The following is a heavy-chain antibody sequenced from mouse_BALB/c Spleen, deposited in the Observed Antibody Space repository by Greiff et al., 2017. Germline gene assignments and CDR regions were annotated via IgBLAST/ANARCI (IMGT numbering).Heavy chain of an antibody. CDR3: ARRGNYEYYYAMDY. CDR2: ISDGGSYT. D-gene: IGHD2-1*01. CDR1: GFTFSDYY. J-gene: IGHJ4*01. V-gene: IGHV5-4*02. Sequence: EVKVVESGGGLVKPGGSLKLSCAASGFTFSDYYMYWVRQTPEKRLEWVATISDGGSYTYYPDSVKGRFTISRDNAKNNLYLQMSSLKSEDTAMYYCARRGNYEYYYAMDYWGQGTSVTVSS.